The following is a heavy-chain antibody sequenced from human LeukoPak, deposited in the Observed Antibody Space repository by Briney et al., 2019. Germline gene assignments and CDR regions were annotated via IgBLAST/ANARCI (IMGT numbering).Heavy chain of an antibody. CDR1: GGSFSGYY. CDR3: ATYYYDSSGYGSYYYYYMDV. V-gene: IGHV4-34*01. D-gene: IGHD3-22*01. Sequence: SETLSLTCAVYGGSFSGYYWSWIRQPPGKGLEWIGEINHSGSTNYNPSLKSRVTISVDTSKNQFSLKLSSVTAADTAVYYCATYYYDSSGYGSYYYYYMDVWGKGTTVTVSS. CDR2: INHSGST. J-gene: IGHJ6*03.